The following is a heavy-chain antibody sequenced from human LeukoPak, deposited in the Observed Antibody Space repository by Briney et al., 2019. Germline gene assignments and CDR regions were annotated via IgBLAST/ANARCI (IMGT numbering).Heavy chain of an antibody. Sequence: GGSLRLSCAASGLTFSSHWMHWVRQAPGKGLEWVSYISSSSSTIYYADSVKGRFTISRDNAKNSLYLQMNSLRAEDTAVYYCARDLERTVVTGNYWGQGTLVTVSS. CDR3: ARDLERTVVTGNY. J-gene: IGHJ4*02. CDR1: GLTFSSHW. CDR2: ISSSSSTI. D-gene: IGHD4-23*01. V-gene: IGHV3-48*01.